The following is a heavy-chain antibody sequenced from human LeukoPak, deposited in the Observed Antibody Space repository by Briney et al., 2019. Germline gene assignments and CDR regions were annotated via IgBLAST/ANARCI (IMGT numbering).Heavy chain of an antibody. D-gene: IGHD2-2*01. CDR2: INPNSGGT. V-gene: IGHV1-2*02. J-gene: IGHJ4*02. Sequence: AAVKVSCKASGYTFTGYYMHWVRQAPGQGLEWMGWINPNSGGTNYAQKFQGRVTITRDTSISTAYMELSRLRSDDTAVYYCARDREGEYQLLSYDCWGQGTLVTVSS. CDR3: ARDREGEYQLLSYDC. CDR1: GYTFTGYY.